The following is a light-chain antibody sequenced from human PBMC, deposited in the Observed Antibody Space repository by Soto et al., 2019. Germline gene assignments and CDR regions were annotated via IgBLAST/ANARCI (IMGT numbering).Light chain of an antibody. J-gene: IGKJ4*01. CDR3: QQYGSSPLT. V-gene: IGKV3-20*01. Sequence: EIVLTQSPGTLSLSPGERATLSCRASQSVSSSYLAWYQQKPGQAPRLLIYDASSRATGIPDRFSGSGSGTDFTLTISRLEPEDFAVFYCQQYGSSPLTFVGETKVEIK. CDR1: QSVSSSY. CDR2: DAS.